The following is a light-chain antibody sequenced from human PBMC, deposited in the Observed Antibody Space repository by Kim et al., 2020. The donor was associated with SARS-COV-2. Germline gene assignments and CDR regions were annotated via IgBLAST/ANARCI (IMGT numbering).Light chain of an antibody. CDR1: ELGDKF. CDR3: QAWDIIIV. V-gene: IGLV3-1*01. CDR2: QDI. J-gene: IGLJ2*01. Sequence: SYELTQPPSLSVSAGQTATITCSGDELGDKFVSWYQQKPGQSPVLVIYQDIKRVSGIPERFSGSSFGNTATLTISGTQAIDEADYYCQAWDIIIVFGGGTQLTVL.